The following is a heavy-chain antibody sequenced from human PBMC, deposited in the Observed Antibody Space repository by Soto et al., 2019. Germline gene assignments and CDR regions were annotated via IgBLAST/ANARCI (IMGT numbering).Heavy chain of an antibody. V-gene: IGHV1-69*01. CDR2: IIPVFDTP. J-gene: IGHJ4*02. Sequence: QAQLVQSGAEVKKPGSSVKVSCKDSGGLFSSYAISWVRQAPGQGLEWMGGIIPVFDTPYYAQKFQGRVTITADESTNTAYLELSSLRSDDTAMYYCASGDGPYVWFNEFWGQGSRVTVSS. CDR3: ASGDGPYVWFNEF. CDR1: GGLFSSYA. D-gene: IGHD3-16*01.